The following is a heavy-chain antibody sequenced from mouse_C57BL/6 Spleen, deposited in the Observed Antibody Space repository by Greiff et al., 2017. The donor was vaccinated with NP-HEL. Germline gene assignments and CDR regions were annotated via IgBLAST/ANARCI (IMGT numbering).Heavy chain of an antibody. CDR2: IDPSDSET. CDR3: AGWTWYWYFEV. J-gene: IGHJ1*03. CDR1: GYTFTSYW. Sequence: VQLQQPGAELVRPGSSVKLSCKASGYTFTSYWMHWVKQRPIQGLEWIGNIDPSDSETHYNQKFKDKATLTVDKSSSTAYMQLSSLTSEDSAVYYCAGWTWYWYFEVWGTGTRSPSPQ. V-gene: IGHV1-52*01.